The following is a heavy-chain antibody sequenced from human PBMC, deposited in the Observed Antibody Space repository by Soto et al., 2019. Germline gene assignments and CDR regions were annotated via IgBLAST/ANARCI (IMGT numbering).Heavy chain of an antibody. J-gene: IGHJ6*02. Sequence: QVQLVQSGGEVRKPGASVTVSCKASGYTFTSYGISWVRQATGQGLEWMGWISGYNGKTNYAQKVQDRVTMTTDTSTSTVYLELRSLRFDDTAGYYGAGEGDVPYYYYGMDVWGQGTTVTVSS. D-gene: IGHD2-21*02. CDR1: GYTFTSYG. CDR3: AGEGDVPYYYYGMDV. V-gene: IGHV1-18*01. CDR2: ISGYNGKT.